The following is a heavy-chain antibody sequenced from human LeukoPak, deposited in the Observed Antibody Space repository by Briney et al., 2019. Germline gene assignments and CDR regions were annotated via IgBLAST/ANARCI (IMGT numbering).Heavy chain of an antibody. J-gene: IGHJ5*02. D-gene: IGHD2-15*01. CDR1: GGSFSGYY. CDR2: IIHSGST. V-gene: IGHV4-34*12. CDR3: ARELRLRISRLNWFDP. Sequence: SETLSLTCAVYGGSFSGYYWSWIRQPPGKGLEWIGEIIHSGSTNYNPSLKSRVTISVDTSKNQFSLKLSSVTAADTAVYYCARELRLRISRLNWFDPWGQGTLVTVSS.